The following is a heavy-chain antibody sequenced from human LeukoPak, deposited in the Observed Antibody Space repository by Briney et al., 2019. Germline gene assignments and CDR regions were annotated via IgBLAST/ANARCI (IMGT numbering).Heavy chain of an antibody. CDR1: GFTVSSNY. CDR2: LYNSGNT. Sequence: GGSLRLSCAVSGFTVSSNYMSWVRQAPGKGLEWVSVLYNSGNTYYADSVKGRFTVSRDNSKNTLYLQMNSLRAEDTAVYYCARGLPYIYDSSGYYFLDQWGQGTLVTVSS. V-gene: IGHV3-53*01. J-gene: IGHJ4*02. CDR3: ARGLPYIYDSSGYYFLDQ. D-gene: IGHD3-22*01.